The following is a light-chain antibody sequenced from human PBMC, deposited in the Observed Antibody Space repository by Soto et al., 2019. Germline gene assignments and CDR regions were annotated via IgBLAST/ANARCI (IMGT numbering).Light chain of an antibody. CDR2: DAS. CDR1: QSISSW. V-gene: IGKV1-5*01. J-gene: IGKJ4*01. CDR3: QLYNTYPLT. Sequence: DIQMTQSPSTLSASIGDRVTITCRASQSISSWLAWYQQKPGKVPKLLIYDASSLQSGVPSRFSGSGSGTEFTLTISSLQPDDIATYFCQLYNTYPLTFGGGTKVEI.